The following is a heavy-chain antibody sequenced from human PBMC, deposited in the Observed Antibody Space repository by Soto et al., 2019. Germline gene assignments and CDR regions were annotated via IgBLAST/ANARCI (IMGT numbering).Heavy chain of an antibody. J-gene: IGHJ6*02. CDR2: INHSGST. CDR1: GGSFSGYY. Sequence: PSETLSLTCAVYGGSFSGYYWSWIRQPPGKGLEWIGEINHSGSTNYNPSLKSRVTISVDTSKNQFSLKLSSVTAADTAVYYCARLVSSGRYYYYYYGMDVWGQGTTV. CDR3: ARLVSSGRYYYYYYGMDV. V-gene: IGHV4-34*01. D-gene: IGHD6-19*01.